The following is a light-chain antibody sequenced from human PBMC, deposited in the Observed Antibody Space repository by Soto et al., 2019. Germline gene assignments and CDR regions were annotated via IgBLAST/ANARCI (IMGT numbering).Light chain of an antibody. CDR3: QQYNNCPPLT. CDR1: QSVSSN. Sequence: EIVMTQSPATLSVSPGERATLSCRASQSVSSNLAWYQQKPGQAPRLLIYGASTRATGIPARFSGSGSGTEFTLTISSLQAEDFAVDYCQQYNNCPPLTFGPGTKVEIK. CDR2: GAS. V-gene: IGKV3-15*01. J-gene: IGKJ1*01.